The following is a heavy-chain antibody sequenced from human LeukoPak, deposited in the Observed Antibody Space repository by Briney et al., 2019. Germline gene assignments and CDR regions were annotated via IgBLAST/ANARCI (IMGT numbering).Heavy chain of an antibody. CDR2: IKGSGGDT. CDR1: GFTFSSYA. J-gene: IGHJ2*01. D-gene: IGHD1-26*01. V-gene: IGHV3-23*01. CDR3: AKDRTVGASYWYFDL. Sequence: GGSLRLSCAASGFTFSSYAMTWVRQAPGKGPEWVSGIKGSGGDTYYADSVKGRFTISRDSSKNTLFLHMNTLRAEDTAIYYCAKDRTVGASYWYFDLWGRGTLVTVSS.